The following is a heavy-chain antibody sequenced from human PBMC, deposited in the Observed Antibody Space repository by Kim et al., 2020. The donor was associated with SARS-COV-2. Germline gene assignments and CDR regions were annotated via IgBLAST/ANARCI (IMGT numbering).Heavy chain of an antibody. V-gene: IGHV5-51*01. J-gene: IGHJ3*02. D-gene: IGHD1-26*01. CDR3: VRLRMEWELPQAFDI. CDR2: IYPGDSDT. Sequence: GESLKISCKGSGYSFTSYWIGWVRQMPGKGLEWMGIIYPGDSDTRYSPSFQGQVTISADKSISTAYLQWSSLKASDTAMYYCVRLRMEWELPQAFDIWGQGTMVTVSS. CDR1: GYSFTSYW.